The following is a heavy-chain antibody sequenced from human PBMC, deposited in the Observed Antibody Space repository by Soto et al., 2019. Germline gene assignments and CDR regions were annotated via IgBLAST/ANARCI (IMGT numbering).Heavy chain of an antibody. D-gene: IGHD1-26*01. CDR3: AAAYRTAPDAFDI. CDR1: GYNFDNYW. Sequence: PGESLKISCKGSGYNFDNYWIGWVRQMPGKGLEWMGMIFPGDSDTKNSPSLQGQITMSVDKSDSSAYLQWRSLRASDTAMYYCAAAYRTAPDAFDIWGQGTMVTVSS. CDR2: IFPGDSDT. V-gene: IGHV5-51*01. J-gene: IGHJ3*02.